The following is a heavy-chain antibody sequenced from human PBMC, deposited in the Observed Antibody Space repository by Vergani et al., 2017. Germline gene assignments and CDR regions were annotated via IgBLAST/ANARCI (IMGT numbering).Heavy chain of an antibody. J-gene: IGHJ5*02. CDR3: ARERMVAPDRYSSSPGSGQGP. V-gene: IGHV1-18*01. CDR2: ISAYNGNT. CDR1: GYTFTSYG. D-gene: IGHD6-6*01. Sequence: QVQLVQSGAEVKKPGASVKVSCKASGYTFTSYGISWVRQAPGQGLEWMGWISAYNGNTNYAQKLQGRVTMTTDTSTSTAYMELRSLRSDDTAVYYCARERMVAPDRYSSSPGSGQGPWGQGTLVTVSS.